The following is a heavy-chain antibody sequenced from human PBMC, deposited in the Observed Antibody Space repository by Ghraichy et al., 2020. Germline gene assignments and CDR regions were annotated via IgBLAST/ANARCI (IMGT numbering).Heavy chain of an antibody. CDR3: ARLGGTYSSGGGYFDS. CDR2: INHSETT. D-gene: IGHD6-19*01. CDR1: GGSFSDYY. V-gene: IGHV4-34*01. J-gene: IGHJ4*02. Sequence: SETLSLTCAVYGGSFSDYYWTWIRQSPGKGLEWIGEINHSETTNHNPSLKSRVTISVDTSKNQFSLKMSSVTAADTAVYHCARLGGTYSSGGGYFDSWGQGTLVTVSS.